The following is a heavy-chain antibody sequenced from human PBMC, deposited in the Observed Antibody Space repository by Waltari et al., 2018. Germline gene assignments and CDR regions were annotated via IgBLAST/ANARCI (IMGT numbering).Heavy chain of an antibody. J-gene: IGHJ6*02. CDR3: ARRSAGYCSGGSCPNYYYYGMDV. V-gene: IGHV4-38-2*01. Sequence: QVHLQESGPGLVKPSETLSLTCAVSGYSISSGYSWGWIRQPPGKGLEWIGSIYHSGSTYYNPSLKSRVTISVDTSKNQFSLKLSSVTAADTAVYYCARRSAGYCSGGSCPNYYYYGMDVWGQGTTVTVSS. CDR2: IYHSGST. CDR1: GYSISSGYS. D-gene: IGHD2-15*01.